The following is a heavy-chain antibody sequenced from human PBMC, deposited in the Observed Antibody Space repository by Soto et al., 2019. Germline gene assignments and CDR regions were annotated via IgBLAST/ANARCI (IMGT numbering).Heavy chain of an antibody. CDR2: ISGSGGST. CDR1: GFTFSSYA. D-gene: IGHD6-19*01. CDR3: AKSLVQQWLVVGAGDYYYGMDV. V-gene: IGHV3-23*01. J-gene: IGHJ6*02. Sequence: GGSLRLSCAASGFTFSSYAMSWVRQAPGKGLEWVSAISGSGGSTYYADSVKGRFTISRDNSKNTLYLQMNSLRAEDTAVYYCAKSLVQQWLVVGAGDYYYGMDVWGQGTTVTVSS.